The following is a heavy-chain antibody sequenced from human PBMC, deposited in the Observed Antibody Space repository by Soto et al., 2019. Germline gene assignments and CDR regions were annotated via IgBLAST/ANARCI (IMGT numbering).Heavy chain of an antibody. CDR1: GGSSSGYY. CDR2: INHSGST. J-gene: IGHJ4*02. CDR3: AESKGYQLLYGY. D-gene: IGHD2-2*02. Sequence: LSLTCAVYGGSSSGYYWSWIRQPPGKGLEWIGEINHSGSTNYNPSLKSRVTISVDTSKNQFSLKLSSVTAADTAVYYCAESKGYQLLYGYWGQGTLVTVSS. V-gene: IGHV4-34*01.